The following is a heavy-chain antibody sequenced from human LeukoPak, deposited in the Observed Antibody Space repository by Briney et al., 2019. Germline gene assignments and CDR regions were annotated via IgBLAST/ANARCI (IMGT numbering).Heavy chain of an antibody. J-gene: IGHJ4*02. V-gene: IGHV4-59*11. CDR1: GDSIRTHW. CDR2: MSYSGST. CDR3: ARSNLYYYGSGSYYKSFNFDY. D-gene: IGHD3-10*01. Sequence: PSETLSLTCTVSGDSIRTHWWTWIRQPPGKGLEWIGYMSYSGSTNYNPSLKSRVTISVDTSKNQFSLKLSSVTAADTAVYYCARSNLYYYGSGSYYKSFNFDYWGQGTLVTVSS.